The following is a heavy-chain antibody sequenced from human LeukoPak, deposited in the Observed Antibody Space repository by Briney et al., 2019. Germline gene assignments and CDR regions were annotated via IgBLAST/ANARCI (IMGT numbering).Heavy chain of an antibody. V-gene: IGHV4-34*01. CDR1: GGSFSGYY. CDR2: INHSGST. J-gene: IGHJ3*01. D-gene: IGHD3-22*01. Sequence: PSETLSLTCAVYGGSFSGYYWSWIRQPPGKGLEWIGEINHSGSTNYNPSLKSRVTISVDTSKNQFSLKLSSVTAADTAVYYCARLYYHDSRPWGQGTMVTVSS. CDR3: ARLYYHDSRP.